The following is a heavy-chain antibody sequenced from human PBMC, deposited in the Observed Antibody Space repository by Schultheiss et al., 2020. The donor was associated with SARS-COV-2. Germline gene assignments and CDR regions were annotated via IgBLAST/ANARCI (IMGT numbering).Heavy chain of an antibody. CDR2: ISSSSSYI. D-gene: IGHD6-19*01. J-gene: IGHJ4*02. V-gene: IGHV3-21*01. CDR3: ARDKQWLGSVDY. Sequence: GGSLRLSCAASGFTFSSYSMNWVRQAPGKGLEWVSSISSSSSYIYYADSVKGRFTISRDNAKNSLYLQMNSLRAEDTAVYYCARDKQWLGSVDYWGQGTLVTVSS. CDR1: GFTFSSYS.